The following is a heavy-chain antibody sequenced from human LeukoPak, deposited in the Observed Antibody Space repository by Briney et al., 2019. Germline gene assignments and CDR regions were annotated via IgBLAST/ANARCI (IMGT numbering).Heavy chain of an antibody. CDR3: ARGFKVAATQGPYYYYYYMDV. CDR1: GYTFTSYY. J-gene: IGHJ6*03. V-gene: IGHV1-46*01. D-gene: IGHD2-15*01. CDR2: INPSGGST. Sequence: ASVKVSCKASGYTFTSYYMHRVRQAPGQGLEWMGIINPSGGSTSYAQKFQGRVTMTRDMSTSTVYMELSSLRSEDTAVYYCARGFKVAATQGPYYYYYYMDVWGKGTTVTVSS.